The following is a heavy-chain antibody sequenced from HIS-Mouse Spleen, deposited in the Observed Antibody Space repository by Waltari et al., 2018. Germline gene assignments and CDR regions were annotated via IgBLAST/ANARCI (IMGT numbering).Heavy chain of an antibody. CDR3: ASLAPDAFDI. CDR2: INHSGST. V-gene: IGHV4-34*01. J-gene: IGHJ3*02. CDR1: GGSFSGYY. Sequence: QVQLQQWGAGLLKPSETLSLTCAVYGGSFSGYYWSWIRQPPGKGLEWIGEINHSGSTNYNPSLNSRVTISVDTSKNQFSLKLSSVTAADTAVYYCASLAPDAFDIWGQGTMVTVSS.